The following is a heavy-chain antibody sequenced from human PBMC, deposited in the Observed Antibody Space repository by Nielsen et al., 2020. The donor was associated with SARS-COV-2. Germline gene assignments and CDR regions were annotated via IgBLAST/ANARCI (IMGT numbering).Heavy chain of an antibody. Sequence: ASVKVSCKASGYSLNVYYIHWVRQAPGQGLEWMGWINPNSGDTSYAQKFQGRVTMTRDTSISTAYMELSRLKSEDTAVYYCARDRGYYDSSGYYRDAFDIWGQGTMVTVSS. D-gene: IGHD3-22*01. CDR1: GYSLNVYY. V-gene: IGHV1-2*02. CDR3: ARDRGYYDSSGYYRDAFDI. J-gene: IGHJ3*02. CDR2: INPNSGDT.